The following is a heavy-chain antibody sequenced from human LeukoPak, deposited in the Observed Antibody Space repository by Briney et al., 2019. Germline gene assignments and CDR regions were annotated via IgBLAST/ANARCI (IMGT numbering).Heavy chain of an antibody. CDR2: INAGNGNT. Sequence: ASVKVSCKASGYTFTSYAMQWVRQAPGQRLEWMGWINAGNGNTKYSQKFQGRVTITRDTSASTAYMELSSLRSEDTAVYYCARGIAAAGNAFDIWGQGTMVTVSS. J-gene: IGHJ3*02. V-gene: IGHV1-3*01. CDR3: ARGIAAAGNAFDI. D-gene: IGHD6-13*01. CDR1: GYTFTSYA.